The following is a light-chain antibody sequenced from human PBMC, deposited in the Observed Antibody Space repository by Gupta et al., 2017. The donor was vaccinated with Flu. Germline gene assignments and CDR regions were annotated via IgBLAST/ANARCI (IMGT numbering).Light chain of an antibody. V-gene: IGLV3-21*02. CDR3: QVWDSSSYHWV. CDR1: NIGTKS. J-gene: IGLJ3*02. Sequence: GQTARITCGGNNIGTKSVYWYQQRPGQAPVLVVYDNSDRPSGIPERFSGSNSGNTATLTISRVEAGDEADYYCQVWDSSSYHWVFGGGTKLTVL. CDR2: DNS.